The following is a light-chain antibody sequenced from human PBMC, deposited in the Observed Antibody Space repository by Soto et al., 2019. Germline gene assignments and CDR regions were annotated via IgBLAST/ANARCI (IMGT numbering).Light chain of an antibody. CDR2: GNR. J-gene: IGLJ3*02. CDR3: QAYDYSLTASV. Sequence: QSVLTQPPSVSEAPGQRVTLSCTGNSSNLGAGYDVHWYQQLPGAAPKLVIFGNRNRPSGVPERFSGSKSGTSASLAITGLRAEDEADYYCQAYDYSLTASVFGGGTKLTVL. V-gene: IGLV1-40*01. CDR1: SSNLGAGYD.